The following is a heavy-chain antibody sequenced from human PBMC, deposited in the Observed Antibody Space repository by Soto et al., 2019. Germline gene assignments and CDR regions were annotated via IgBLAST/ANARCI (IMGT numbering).Heavy chain of an antibody. Sequence: GESLKISCKGSGCSFTSYWISWVRQMPGKGLEWMGRIDPSGSYTNYSPSFQGHVTISADKSVSTAYLQWSSLKASDTAMYYCARRGYGGYGGGDAFDIWGQGTMVTVSS. D-gene: IGHD5-12*01. V-gene: IGHV5-10-1*01. CDR2: IDPSGSYT. CDR3: ARRGYGGYGGGDAFDI. CDR1: GCSFTSYW. J-gene: IGHJ3*02.